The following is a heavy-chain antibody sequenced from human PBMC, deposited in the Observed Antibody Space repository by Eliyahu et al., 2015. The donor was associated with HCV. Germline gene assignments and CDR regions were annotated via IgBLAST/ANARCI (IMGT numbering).Heavy chain of an antibody. CDR3: TRDDTRARGLIDY. D-gene: IGHD3-10*01. V-gene: IGHV3-9*01. Sequence: EVQLVESGGGXVQPGRSLXXSCAXXGFXFRDHAMHWVRQAPGKGLEWVSGISWNXVTIDYADSVKGRFTISRDNAENSLFLQMNNLRSEDTALYYCTRDDTRARGLIDYWGQGTLVTVSS. CDR2: ISWNXVTI. J-gene: IGHJ4*02. CDR1: GFXFRDHA.